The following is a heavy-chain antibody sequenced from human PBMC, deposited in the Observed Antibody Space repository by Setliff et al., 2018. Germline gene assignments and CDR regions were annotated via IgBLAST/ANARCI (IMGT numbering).Heavy chain of an antibody. CDR3: ARDEVNCSGSKCYSGFDS. Sequence: PGGSLRLSCAASGFNFNLYNMNWVRQAPGKGLEWVSYIISNSLTIHYADSVRGRFTVSRDIARNSLYLQMNNLRAEDTAVYYCARDEVNCSGSKCYSGFDSWGQGTLVTVS. J-gene: IGHJ4*02. D-gene: IGHD2-15*01. CDR2: IISNSLTI. CDR1: GFNFNLYN. V-gene: IGHV3-48*01.